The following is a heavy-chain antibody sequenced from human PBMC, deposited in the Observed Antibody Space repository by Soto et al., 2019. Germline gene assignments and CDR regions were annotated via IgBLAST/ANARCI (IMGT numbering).Heavy chain of an antibody. D-gene: IGHD2-15*01. J-gene: IGHJ6*03. CDR3: ARDDILCSGGSCYGVHMDV. CDR1: GFTVSSKY. Sequence: EVQLVESGGGLVQPGGSLRLSCAASGFTVSSKYMSWVRQAPGKGLEWVSLIQSGGTTYYADSVKGRFTISSDSSKNMLHLQMDSLRAEDTAVYYCARDDILCSGGSCYGVHMDVWGKGDHGHRLL. V-gene: IGHV3-66*01. CDR2: IQSGGTT.